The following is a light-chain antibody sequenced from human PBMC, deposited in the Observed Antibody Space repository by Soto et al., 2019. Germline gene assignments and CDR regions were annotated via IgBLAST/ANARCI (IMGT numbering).Light chain of an antibody. CDR2: RAS. Sequence: RESPASPSVSFGERAALSFRASERVSSNLAWYQQKPGQAPRLLIYRASTRATGVPARFSGSGSGTEFTLTISGLQSEDFALYYCQQYQNLWTFGQGTKVDI. CDR3: QQYQNLWT. CDR1: ERVSSN. V-gene: IGKV3-15*01. J-gene: IGKJ1*01.